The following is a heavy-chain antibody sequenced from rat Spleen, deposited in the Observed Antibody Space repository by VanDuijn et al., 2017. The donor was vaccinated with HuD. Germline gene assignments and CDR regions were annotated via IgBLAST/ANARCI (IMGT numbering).Heavy chain of an antibody. Sequence: EVQLVESDGGLVQPGRSLKLSCAASGFTFSDYYMAWVRQAPTKGLEWVATISYDGSSTYYRDSVKGRFTISRDNAKSSLYLQMNSLKSEDTATYYCARPSRPYNNYFDYWGQGVMVTVSS. CDR3: ARPSRPYNNYFDY. CDR2: ISYDGSST. D-gene: IGHD1-10*01. J-gene: IGHJ2*01. CDR1: GFTFSDYY. V-gene: IGHV5-29*01.